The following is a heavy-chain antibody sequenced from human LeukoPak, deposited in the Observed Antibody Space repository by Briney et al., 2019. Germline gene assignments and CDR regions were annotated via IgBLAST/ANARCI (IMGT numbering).Heavy chain of an antibody. Sequence: ASVKVSCKASGYTFTDHCMHWVRQAPGQGLEWVGWINPNSGGTNYAQKFQGRVTMTRDTSINTAYMEVSRLRSDDTAVYYCASIGGTSLEYWGQGTLVTVSS. CDR1: GYTFTDHC. J-gene: IGHJ4*02. D-gene: IGHD4-23*01. CDR2: INPNSGGT. V-gene: IGHV1-2*02. CDR3: ASIGGTSLEY.